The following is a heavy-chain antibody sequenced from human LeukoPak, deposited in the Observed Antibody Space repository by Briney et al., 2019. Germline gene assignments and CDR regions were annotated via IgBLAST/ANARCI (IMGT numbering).Heavy chain of an antibody. CDR2: INSDGSNT. V-gene: IGHV3-74*01. D-gene: IGHD1-14*01. Sequence: SGGSLRLSCAASGFTFSSYWMNWVRQAPGKGLVWVSRINSDGSNTKYADSVKGRFTISRDNAKNTLYLQMNSLRDEDTAIYYCARVQGGGFRTADYWGQGTLVAVSS. CDR1: GFTFSSYW. J-gene: IGHJ4*02. CDR3: ARVQGGGFRTADY.